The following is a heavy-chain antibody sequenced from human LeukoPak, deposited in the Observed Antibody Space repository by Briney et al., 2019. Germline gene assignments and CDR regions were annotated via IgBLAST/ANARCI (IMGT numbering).Heavy chain of an antibody. D-gene: IGHD4-23*01. V-gene: IGHV5-51*01. CDR1: GYTFSNYW. CDR2: IYPADSDT. CDR3: ARRPPTVVTLSRDALHI. Sequence: GESLKISCKGSGYTFSNYWIGWVRQMPGKGLEWMGIIYPADSDTTYSPSFRGQVTISADKSINTAYLRWSSLKASDTAMYYCARRPPTVVTLSRDALHIWGQGTMVTVSS. J-gene: IGHJ3*02.